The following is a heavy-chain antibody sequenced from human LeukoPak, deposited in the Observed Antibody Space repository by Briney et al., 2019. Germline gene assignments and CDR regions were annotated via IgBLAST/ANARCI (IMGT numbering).Heavy chain of an antibody. CDR3: ARGRKYSYGTYYYGLDV. J-gene: IGHJ6*02. D-gene: IGHD5-18*01. Sequence: RSLRLSCVASGFTFSTYAMHWVRQAPGKGLEWVAVILYDGSNKYYADSVKGRFTISRDNSKNTLYLQMNSLRAEDTAVYYCARGRKYSYGTYYYGLDVWGQGTTVTVCS. CDR1: GFTFSTYA. CDR2: ILYDGSNK. V-gene: IGHV3-30-3*01.